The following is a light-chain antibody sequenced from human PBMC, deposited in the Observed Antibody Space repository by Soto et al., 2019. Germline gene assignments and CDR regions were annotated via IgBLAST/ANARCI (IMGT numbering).Light chain of an antibody. CDR1: RSVSSRY. Sequence: SMLTQSPGTLSLSPGDRATLSCRASRSVSSRYITWYQQKPGQAPRLLIYGASIRATGIPDRFSGSGSGTDFTLTISRLEAEDFAVYYCQQFGDSPPAFTFGQGTKLEI. CDR2: GAS. CDR3: QQFGDSPPAFT. V-gene: IGKV3-20*01. J-gene: IGKJ2*01.